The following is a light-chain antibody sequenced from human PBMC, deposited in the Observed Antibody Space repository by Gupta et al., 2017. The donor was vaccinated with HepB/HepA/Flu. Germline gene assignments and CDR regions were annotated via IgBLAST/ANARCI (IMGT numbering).Light chain of an antibody. Sequence: SALTQPPSESGSPGQSLSISRTRTSSDVGGYDYVAWYQQHPGKARRLMIYEVSKRPEGVPDRLSGSKSGNTASLTVSGLKAEDEADYYGNSDAGSNSYVFGTGTKVTVL. V-gene: IGLV2-8*01. CDR2: EVS. J-gene: IGLJ1*01. CDR3: NSDAGSNSYV. CDR1: SSDVGGYDY.